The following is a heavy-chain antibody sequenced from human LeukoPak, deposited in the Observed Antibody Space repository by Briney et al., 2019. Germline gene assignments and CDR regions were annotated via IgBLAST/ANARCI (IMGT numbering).Heavy chain of an antibody. Sequence: KTSETLSLTCTVSGGSISSYYWSWIRQPPGKGLEWIGYIYYSGSTYYTPSLKSRVTISVDTSKNQFSLRLSSVTAADTAVYYCARGRVGATTEYYFDCWGQGTLVTVSS. J-gene: IGHJ4*02. CDR1: GGSISSYY. D-gene: IGHD1-26*01. V-gene: IGHV4-59*12. CDR2: IYYSGST. CDR3: ARGRVGATTEYYFDC.